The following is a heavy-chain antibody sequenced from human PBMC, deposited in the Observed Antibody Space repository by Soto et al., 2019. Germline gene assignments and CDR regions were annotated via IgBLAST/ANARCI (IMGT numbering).Heavy chain of an antibody. J-gene: IGHJ4*01. CDR3: ATLPHYGDPNAGF. Sequence: PSETLSLTCAVYGGSFSGYYWSWIRQPPGKGLEWIGEINHSGSTNYNPSLKSRVTISVDTSKNQFSLELSSVTAADTAVYYCATLPHYGDPNAGFWGHGSLVTVSS. CDR1: GGSFSGYY. CDR2: INHSGST. D-gene: IGHD4-17*01. V-gene: IGHV4-34*01.